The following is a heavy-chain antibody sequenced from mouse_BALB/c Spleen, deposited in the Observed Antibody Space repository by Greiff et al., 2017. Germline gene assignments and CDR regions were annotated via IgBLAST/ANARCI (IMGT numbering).Heavy chain of an antibody. CDR2: IYPYNGGT. D-gene: IGHD2-1*01. Sequence: EVKLEESGPELVKPGASVKISCKASGYTFTDYNMHWVKQSHGKSLEWIGYIYPYNGGTGYNQKFKSKATLTVDNSSSTAYMELRSLTSEDSAVYYCAREDGNYWFAYWGQGTLVTVSA. V-gene: IGHV1S29*02. CDR1: GYTFTDYN. J-gene: IGHJ3*01. CDR3: AREDGNYWFAY.